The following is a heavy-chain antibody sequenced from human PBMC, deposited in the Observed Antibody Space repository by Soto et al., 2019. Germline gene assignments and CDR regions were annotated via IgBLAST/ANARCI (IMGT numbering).Heavy chain of an antibody. J-gene: IGHJ4*02. Sequence: GGSLRLSCAASGFTFSDHYMDWVRQAPGKGLEWVGRSRNKANSYTTEYAASVKGRFTISRDDSKNSLYLQMNSLKTEDTAVYYCAKDIRPVTRGGFDYWGQGTLVTVSS. CDR1: GFTFSDHY. CDR3: AKDIRPVTRGGFDY. CDR2: SRNKANSYTT. V-gene: IGHV3-72*01. D-gene: IGHD4-17*01.